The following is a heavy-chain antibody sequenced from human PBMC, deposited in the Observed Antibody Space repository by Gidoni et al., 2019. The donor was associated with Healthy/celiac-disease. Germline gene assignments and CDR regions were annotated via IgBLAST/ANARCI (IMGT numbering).Heavy chain of an antibody. J-gene: IGHJ5*02. Sequence: QVPLQQWGAGLLKPSETLPLTCAVYGGSFSGYYWSWIRQPPGKGLEWIGAINHSGSTKYNPSLKSRVTISGDTSKNQFSLKLSSVTAADTAVYYCARTGRKNWFDPWGQGNLVTVSS. CDR3: ARTGRKNWFDP. V-gene: IGHV4-34*01. CDR1: GGSFSGYY. D-gene: IGHD2-15*01. CDR2: INHSGST.